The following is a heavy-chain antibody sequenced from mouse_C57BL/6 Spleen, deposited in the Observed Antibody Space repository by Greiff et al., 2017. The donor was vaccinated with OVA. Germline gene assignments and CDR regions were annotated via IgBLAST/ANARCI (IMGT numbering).Heavy chain of an antibody. CDR1: GYSFTGYF. J-gene: IGHJ2*01. V-gene: IGHV1-20*01. CDR3: ARSEGLLQYHED. CDR2: INPYNGDT. Sequence: EVKVVESGPELVKPGDSVKISCKASGYSFTGYFMNWVMQSHGKSLEWIGRINPYNGDTFYNQKFKGKATLTVDKSSSTAHMELRSLTSEDSAVYYCARSEGLLQYHEDWGQGTTLTVSS. D-gene: IGHD2-5*01.